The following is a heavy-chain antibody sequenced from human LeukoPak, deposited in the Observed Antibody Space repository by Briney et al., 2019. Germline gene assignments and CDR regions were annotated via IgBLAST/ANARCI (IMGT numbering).Heavy chain of an antibody. CDR2: IGAGGANT. Sequence: PGGPLRLSCAASGFTFSIYDMSGVRQAPGKGLEWVAGIGAGGANTKSADCVRGRFTISRDNPKNTLYIEKNSMRAQDTAVYYCAKDYSNGLSRYFDYGGQGTRVIVSS. CDR3: AKDYSNGLSRYFDY. V-gene: IGHV3-23*01. CDR1: GFTFSIYD. D-gene: IGHD2-8*01. J-gene: IGHJ4*02.